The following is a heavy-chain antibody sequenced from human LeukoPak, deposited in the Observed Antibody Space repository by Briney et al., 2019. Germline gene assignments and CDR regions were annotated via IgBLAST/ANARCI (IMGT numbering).Heavy chain of an antibody. V-gene: IGHV4-59*01. CDR3: ARVTWSSSGNNYYDYMDV. Sequence: SETLSLTCTVSGGSISSYYWSWIRQPPGKGLEWIGYIYYSGSTNYNTSLKSRVTISVDTSNNKFSLKLRSVTAADTAVYYCARVTWSSSGNNYYDYMDVWGKGTTVTVSS. D-gene: IGHD6-6*01. CDR1: GGSISSYY. CDR2: IYYSGST. J-gene: IGHJ6*03.